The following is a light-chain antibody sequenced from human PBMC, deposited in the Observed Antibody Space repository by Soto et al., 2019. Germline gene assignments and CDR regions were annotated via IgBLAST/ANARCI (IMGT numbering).Light chain of an antibody. CDR3: QSYDSSLGFV. Sequence: QSVLTQPPSVSGAAGQRVTFSCIGSSSNNGADYDVHWYQQVPGTAPKLLIDSNINRPSGVPDRFSGSKSGASAALAITGLQAEDEADYYCQSYDSSLGFVFGTGTKLTVL. CDR2: SNI. V-gene: IGLV1-40*01. CDR1: SSNNGADYD. J-gene: IGLJ1*01.